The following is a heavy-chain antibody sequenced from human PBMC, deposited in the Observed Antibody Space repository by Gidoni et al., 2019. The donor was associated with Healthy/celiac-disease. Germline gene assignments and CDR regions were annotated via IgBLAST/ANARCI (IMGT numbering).Heavy chain of an antibody. J-gene: IGHJ4*02. CDR2: IKHSGST. CDR1: GGSFSGYY. Sequence: QVQLQQWGAGLLKSSETLSLTCAVYGGSFSGYYWSWIRQPPGKGLEWIGEIKHSGSTTYTPSLKSRVTISVDTSKNRFSLKLSSVTAADTAVYYCARRVGAGGDGYNFDYWGQGTLVTVSS. V-gene: IGHV4-34*01. CDR3: ARRVGAGGDGYNFDY. D-gene: IGHD5-12*01.